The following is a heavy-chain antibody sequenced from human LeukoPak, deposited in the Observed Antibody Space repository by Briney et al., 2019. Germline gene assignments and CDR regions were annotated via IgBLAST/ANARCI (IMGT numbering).Heavy chain of an antibody. CDR2: IYYSGST. CDR3: ARHAKGRGFDP. J-gene: IGHJ5*02. Sequence: PSETLSLTCTVSGGSISSSSYYWGWIRQPPGKGLEWIGSIYYSGSTYYNPSLKSRVTISVDTSKNQFSLKLSSVTAADTAVYYCARHAKGRGFDPWGQGTLVTVSS. V-gene: IGHV4-39*01. D-gene: IGHD3-10*01. CDR1: GGSISSSSYY.